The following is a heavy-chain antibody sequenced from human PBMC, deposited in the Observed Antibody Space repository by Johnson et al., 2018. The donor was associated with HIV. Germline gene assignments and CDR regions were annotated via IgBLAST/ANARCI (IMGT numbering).Heavy chain of an antibody. V-gene: IGHV3-30*04. Sequence: QVQLVESGGGLVQPGRSLRLSCAASGFTFSSYAMHWVRQAPGKGLEWVAVISYDGSNKYYADSVQGRFTISRDKSENTLYLQMNSLRTEDTAVYYCARVRGGTGHGAFDIWGQGTMVTVSS. CDR1: GFTFSSYA. CDR2: ISYDGSNK. CDR3: ARVRGGTGHGAFDI. J-gene: IGHJ3*02.